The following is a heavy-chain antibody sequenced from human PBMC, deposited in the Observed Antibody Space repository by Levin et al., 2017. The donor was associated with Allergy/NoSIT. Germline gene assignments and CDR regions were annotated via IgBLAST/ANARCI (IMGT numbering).Heavy chain of an antibody. CDR3: ARHRVATRTNDAFDF. CDR2: IYPGDSDT. D-gene: IGHD1/OR15-1a*01. CDR1: GSNFTTYW. Sequence: PGGSLRLSCKASGSNFTTYWIGWVRHVPEKGLEWMAIIYPGDSDTRYSPSFQGQVTISVDKSISTTYLQYNSLRASDTAMYYCARHRVATRTNDAFDFWGLGTLVTVSP. V-gene: IGHV5-51*01. J-gene: IGHJ3*01.